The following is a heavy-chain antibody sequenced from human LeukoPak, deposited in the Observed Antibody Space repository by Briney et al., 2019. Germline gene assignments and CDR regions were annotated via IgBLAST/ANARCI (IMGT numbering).Heavy chain of an antibody. CDR3: ARHLSSSSVYYYNYMDV. CDR1: GFTFSSYS. V-gene: IGHV3-21*01. D-gene: IGHD6-6*01. Sequence: GGSLRLSCAASGFTFSSYSMNWVRQAPGKGLEWVSSISSSSSYIYYADSVKGRFTISRGNAKNSLYLQMNSLRAEGTAVYYCARHLSSSSVYYYNYMDVWGKGTTVTVSS. CDR2: ISSSSSYI. J-gene: IGHJ6*03.